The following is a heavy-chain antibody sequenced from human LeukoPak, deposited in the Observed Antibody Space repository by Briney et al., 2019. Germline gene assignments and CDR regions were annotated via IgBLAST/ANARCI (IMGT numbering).Heavy chain of an antibody. V-gene: IGHV3-21*01. CDR3: ARGSTPLFDY. CDR1: GFTFSRYW. J-gene: IGHJ4*02. Sequence: PGGSLRLSCAASGFTFSRYWMTWVRQAPGKGLEWVSSISSSSSYIYYADSVKGRFTISRDNAKNSLYLQMNSLRAEDTAVYYCARGSTPLFDYWGQGTLVTVSS. CDR2: ISSSSSYI.